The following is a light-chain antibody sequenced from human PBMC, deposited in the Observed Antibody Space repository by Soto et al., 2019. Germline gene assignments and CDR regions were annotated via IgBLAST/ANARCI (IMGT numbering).Light chain of an antibody. CDR2: SNN. J-gene: IGLJ1*01. CDR3: AAWDDSLNEV. Sequence: QSVLTQAPSASGTPGQRVTISCSGSSSNIGTNTVNWYQQLPGTAPKLLIYSNNQRPSGVPDRFSGSKSGTSASLAISGLQSEDEADYYCAAWDDSLNEVFXTGTKLTVL. CDR1: SSNIGTNT. V-gene: IGLV1-44*01.